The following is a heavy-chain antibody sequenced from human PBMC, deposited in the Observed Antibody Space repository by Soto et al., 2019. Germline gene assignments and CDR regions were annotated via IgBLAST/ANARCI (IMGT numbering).Heavy chain of an antibody. Sequence: QVQLVQSRAEVKKPGASVNVSCKASGYTFTDYYIYWLRQAPGHGLEWMGWINPNSGATNYAHNFQGRVTMTRDTSIRAAYMELSRLSSDDTAVYYCAKDQGGYMVSGTDVWGQGTTVTVSS. D-gene: IGHD2-2*02. CDR3: AKDQGGYMVSGTDV. CDR1: GYTFTDYY. CDR2: INPNSGAT. J-gene: IGHJ6*02. V-gene: IGHV1-2*02.